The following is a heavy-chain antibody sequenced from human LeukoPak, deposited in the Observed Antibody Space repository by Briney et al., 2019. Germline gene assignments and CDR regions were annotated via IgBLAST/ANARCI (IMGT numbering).Heavy chain of an antibody. V-gene: IGHV4-4*07. J-gene: IGHJ3*02. D-gene: IGHD6-13*01. Sequence: RPSETLSLTCTVSGGSISSYYWSWIRQPAGKGLEWIGRIYTSGSTNYNPSLKSRVTMSVDTPKNQFSLKLSSVTAADTAVYYCAREIAAAGFDAFDIWGQGTMVTVSS. CDR1: GGSISSYY. CDR2: IYTSGST. CDR3: AREIAAAGFDAFDI.